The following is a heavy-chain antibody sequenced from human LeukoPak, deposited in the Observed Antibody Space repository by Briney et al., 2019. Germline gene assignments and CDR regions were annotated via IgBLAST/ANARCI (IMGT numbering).Heavy chain of an antibody. Sequence: SETLSLTCTVSGGSISSYYWSWIRQPPGKGLEWIGYIYYSGGTNYNPSLKSRVTISVDTSKNQFSLKLSSVTAADTAVYYCARDYYGAVDYWGQGTLVTVSS. D-gene: IGHD4/OR15-4a*01. CDR2: IYYSGGT. CDR3: ARDYYGAVDY. V-gene: IGHV4-59*01. J-gene: IGHJ4*02. CDR1: GGSISSYY.